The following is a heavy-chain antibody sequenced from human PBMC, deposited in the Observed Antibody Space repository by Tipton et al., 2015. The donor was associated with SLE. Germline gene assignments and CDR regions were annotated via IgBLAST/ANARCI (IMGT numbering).Heavy chain of an antibody. CDR2: VYYSGRT. V-gene: IGHV4-59*12. CDR3: ARGASPPATAGTVWFDP. Sequence: TLSLTCTVSGGPISTYYWSWIRQPPGKGLEWIGYVYYSGRTSYNSSLKSRVTISVDTSKNQFSLKLSSVTAADTAVYYCARGASPPATAGTVWFDPWGQGALVTVSS. CDR1: GGPISTYY. D-gene: IGHD1-1*01. J-gene: IGHJ5*02.